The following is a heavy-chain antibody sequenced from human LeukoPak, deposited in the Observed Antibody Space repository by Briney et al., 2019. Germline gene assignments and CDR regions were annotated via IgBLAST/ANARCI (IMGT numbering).Heavy chain of an antibody. CDR1: GGSFSGYY. Sequence: SETLSLTCAVYGGSFSGYYWSWIRQPPGKGLEWIGEINHSGSTNYNPSLKSRVTISVDTSKNQFSLKLSSVTAADTAVYYCARDHIYYDFWSGYYTVTGNYYYMDVWGEGTTVTVSS. J-gene: IGHJ6*03. CDR2: INHSGST. D-gene: IGHD3-3*01. CDR3: ARDHIYYDFWSGYYTVTGNYYYMDV. V-gene: IGHV4-34*01.